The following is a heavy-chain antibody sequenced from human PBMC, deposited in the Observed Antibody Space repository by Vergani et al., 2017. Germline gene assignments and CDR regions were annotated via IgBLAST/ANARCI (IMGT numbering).Heavy chain of an antibody. CDR1: GGTFSSYA. V-gene: IGHV1-18*01. CDR2: ISTYNGNT. D-gene: IGHD4-17*01. CDR3: ARDSRDYGDYVDY. Sequence: QVQLVQSGAEVKKPGSSVKVSCKASGGTFSSYAISWVRQAPGQGLEWMGGISTYNGNTKYAQKVQGRVTMTTDTSTSTAYMELRSLRSDDTAVYFCARDSRDYGDYVDYWGQGTLVTVSS. J-gene: IGHJ4*02.